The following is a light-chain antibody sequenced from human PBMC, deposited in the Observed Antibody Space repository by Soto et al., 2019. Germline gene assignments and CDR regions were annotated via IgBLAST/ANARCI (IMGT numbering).Light chain of an antibody. CDR3: SSFTTTSTHV. CDR2: EVN. Sequence: QSALTQPASLSVSPGQSITISCTGTSSDIGAYDYVSWFQQHPGKAPKLMISEVNNRPSGVSNRFSGSKSGNTAYLTISGLQVEDEAEYFCSSFTTTSTHVFGTGTKVTVL. V-gene: IGLV2-14*01. J-gene: IGLJ1*01. CDR1: SSDIGAYDY.